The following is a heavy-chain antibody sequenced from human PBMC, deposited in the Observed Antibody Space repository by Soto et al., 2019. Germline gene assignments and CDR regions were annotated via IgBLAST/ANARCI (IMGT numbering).Heavy chain of an antibody. CDR1: GYSFTSYW. Sequence: PGESLKISCKGSGYSFTSYWIGWVRQMPGKGLEWMGIIYPGDSDTRYSPSFQGQVTISADKSISTAYLQWSSLKASDTAMYYCARLTYYYGSSGSGLRVLDAFDIWGQGTMVTVSS. V-gene: IGHV5-51*01. CDR2: IYPGDSDT. CDR3: ARLTYYYGSSGSGLRVLDAFDI. D-gene: IGHD3-22*01. J-gene: IGHJ3*02.